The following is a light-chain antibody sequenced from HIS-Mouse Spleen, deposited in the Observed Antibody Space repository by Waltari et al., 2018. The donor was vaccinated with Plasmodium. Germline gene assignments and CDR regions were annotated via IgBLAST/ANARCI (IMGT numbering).Light chain of an antibody. V-gene: IGKV2-28*01. CDR2: LGY. Sequence: DIVMTQSPLSLPVTPGEPASISCRTSLSLVHSNGYNYLVWYLQKPGQSPQLLSYLGYNLAAGVPDRFSGSGSGTDFTLKISRLDAEDVGIYYCMQALRTPTFGGGTKVEIK. J-gene: IGKJ4*01. CDR1: LSLVHSNGYNY. CDR3: MQALRTPT.